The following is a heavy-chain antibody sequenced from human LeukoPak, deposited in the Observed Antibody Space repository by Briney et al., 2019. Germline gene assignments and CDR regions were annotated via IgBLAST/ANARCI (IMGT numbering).Heavy chain of an antibody. CDR2: VVNSGSNT. D-gene: IGHD2-21*02. Sequence: PGGSLRLSCAASGFAFSTYAMSWVRQAPGKGLEWVSGVVNSGSNTYYVDSVKDRFTISRDNSKNMLWLQMNSLRAEDTAVYYCAAAMTEYWYLDLWGRGTLVTVSS. J-gene: IGHJ2*01. CDR3: AAAMTEYWYLDL. CDR1: GFAFSTYA. V-gene: IGHV3-23*05.